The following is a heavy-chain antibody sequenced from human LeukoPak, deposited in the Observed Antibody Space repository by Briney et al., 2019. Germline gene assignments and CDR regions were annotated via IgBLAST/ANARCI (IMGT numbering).Heavy chain of an antibody. CDR1: GGPISSYY. D-gene: IGHD3-22*01. V-gene: IGHV4-4*07. Sequence: PSETLSLTCTVSGGPISSYYWSWIRQPAGKGLEWIGRIYTSGSTNYNPSLKSRVTMSVDTSKNQFSLKLSSVTAADTAVYYCARDRFYYHHSGYYGFDYWGQGTLVTVSS. J-gene: IGHJ4*02. CDR2: IYTSGST. CDR3: ARDRFYYHHSGYYGFDY.